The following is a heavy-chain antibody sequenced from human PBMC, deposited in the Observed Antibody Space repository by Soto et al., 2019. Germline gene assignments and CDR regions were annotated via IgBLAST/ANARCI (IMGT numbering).Heavy chain of an antibody. CDR2: INPNSGGT. D-gene: IGHD2-2*01. J-gene: IGHJ5*02. CDR3: ARSVVVVPAAIGDNWFDP. CDR1: GYTFTGYY. Sequence: ASVKVSCKASGYTFTGYYMHWVRQAPGQGLEWMGWINPNSGGTNYAQKFQGWVTMTRDTSISTACMELSRLRSDDTAVYYCARSVVVVPAAIGDNWFDPWGQGTXVTVSS. V-gene: IGHV1-2*04.